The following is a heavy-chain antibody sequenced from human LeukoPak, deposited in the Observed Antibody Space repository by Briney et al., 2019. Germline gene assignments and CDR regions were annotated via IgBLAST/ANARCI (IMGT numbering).Heavy chain of an antibody. CDR2: IYHSGST. J-gene: IGHJ4*02. Sequence: PSETLSLTCAVSGGSINTDNWWTWVRPPPGKGLEWIGQIYHSGSTIYNPSLKSRVTMSVDKSKNQFSLNPNSVTAADTAVYYCARDPAAANMDGVFFDYWGQGTLVTVSS. V-gene: IGHV4-4*02. D-gene: IGHD6-13*01. CDR3: ARDPAAANMDGVFFDY. CDR1: GGSINTDNW.